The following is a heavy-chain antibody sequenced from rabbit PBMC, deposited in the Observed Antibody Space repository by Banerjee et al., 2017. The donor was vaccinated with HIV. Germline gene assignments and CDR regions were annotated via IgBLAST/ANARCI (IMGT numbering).Heavy chain of an antibody. Sequence: EESGGDLVKPGASLTLTCTASGSDISSYAISWVRQAPGKGLEWIGRIYPGIGTDYASRVNGRFTISSDNAQNTVDLKMSSLTAADTATYFCARVVYDGYGYANDYCSLWGQGTRVTVS. J-gene: IGHJ4*01. CDR1: GSDISSYA. CDR3: ARVVYDGYGYANDYCSL. CDR2: IYPGIGT. D-gene: IGHD6-1*01. V-gene: IGHV1S47*01.